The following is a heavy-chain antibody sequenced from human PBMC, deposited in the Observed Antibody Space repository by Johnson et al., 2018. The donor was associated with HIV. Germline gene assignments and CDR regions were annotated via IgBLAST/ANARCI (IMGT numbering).Heavy chain of an antibody. Sequence: QVQLVESGGGLVQPGGSLRLSCAASGFTFSSYAMHWVRQAPGKGLEWVAAISYDGSNKYYADSVKGRFTISRDNSKNTLYLQMNSLRAEDTALYYCAKGTTIVQGVQAFDIWGQGTMVTVSS. CDR3: AKGTTIVQGVQAFDI. V-gene: IGHV3-30-3*01. J-gene: IGHJ3*02. CDR2: ISYDGSNK. D-gene: IGHD3-10*01. CDR1: GFTFSSYA.